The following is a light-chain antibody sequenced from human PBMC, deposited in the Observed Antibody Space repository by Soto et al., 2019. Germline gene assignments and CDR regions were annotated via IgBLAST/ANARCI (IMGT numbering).Light chain of an antibody. V-gene: IGKV3-20*01. J-gene: IGKJ1*01. Sequence: EIVLTPSPGTLSLSPGERATLSCRASQSVSSSYLAWYQQKPGQAPRLLIYGASSRATGIPDRFSGTGSGTDFTLTISRLEPEDFAVYYCQQYDRSPKTFGQGTKVDIK. CDR1: QSVSSSY. CDR2: GAS. CDR3: QQYDRSPKT.